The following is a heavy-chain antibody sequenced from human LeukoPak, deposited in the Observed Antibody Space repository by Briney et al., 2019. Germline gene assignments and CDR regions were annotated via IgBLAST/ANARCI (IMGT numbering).Heavy chain of an antibody. D-gene: IGHD3-22*01. Sequence: SETLSLTCTVSGGSISSSSYYWGWIRQPPGKGLEWIGSIYYSGSTYYNPSLKSRVTISVDTSKNQFSLKLSSVTAADTAVYYCARDRGRIVVRGYFDYWGQGTLVTVSS. V-gene: IGHV4-39*07. CDR1: GGSISSSSYY. CDR3: ARDRGRIVVRGYFDY. J-gene: IGHJ4*02. CDR2: IYYSGST.